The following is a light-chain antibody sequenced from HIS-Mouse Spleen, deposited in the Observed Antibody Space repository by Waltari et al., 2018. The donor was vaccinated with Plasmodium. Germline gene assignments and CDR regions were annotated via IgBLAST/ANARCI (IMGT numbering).Light chain of an antibody. CDR1: QSISSR. V-gene: IGKV1-5*03. Sequence: MTQSPATLSVSPGERATLSCRASQSISSRLAWYQQKPGKAPKPLIYKASSLESGVPSRFSGSGSGTEFTLTISSLQPDDFATYYCQQYNSYSWTFGQGTKVEIK. CDR3: QQYNSYSWT. CDR2: KAS. J-gene: IGKJ1*01.